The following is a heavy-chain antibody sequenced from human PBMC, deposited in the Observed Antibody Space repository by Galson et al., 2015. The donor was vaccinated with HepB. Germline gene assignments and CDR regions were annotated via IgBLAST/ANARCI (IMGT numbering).Heavy chain of an antibody. CDR2: ISYDGSNK. CDR3: ARDRSGYSDTNFDY. J-gene: IGHJ4*02. Sequence: SLRLSCAASGFTFSSYAMHWVRQAPGKGLEWVAVISYDGSNKYYADSVKGRFTISRDNSKITLYLQMNSLRAEDTAVYYCARDRSGYSDTNFDYWGQGTLVTVSS. D-gene: IGHD4-23*01. V-gene: IGHV3-30*04. CDR1: GFTFSSYA.